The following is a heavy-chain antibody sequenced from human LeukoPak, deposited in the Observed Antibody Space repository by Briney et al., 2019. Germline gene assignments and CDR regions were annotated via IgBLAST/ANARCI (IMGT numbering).Heavy chain of an antibody. V-gene: IGHV1-18*01. Sequence: GASVKVSCKASGYTFTSYGISWVRQAPGQGLEWMGWISVYNGNTNYAQKLQGRVTMTTDTSTSTAYMELRSLRSDDTAVYYCARDKWLVEGGYYYYGMDVWGQGTTVTVSS. CDR1: GYTFTSYG. CDR3: ARDKWLVEGGYYYYGMDV. J-gene: IGHJ6*02. CDR2: ISVYNGNT. D-gene: IGHD6-19*01.